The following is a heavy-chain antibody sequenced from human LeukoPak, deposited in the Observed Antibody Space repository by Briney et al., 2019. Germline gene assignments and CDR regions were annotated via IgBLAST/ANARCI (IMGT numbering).Heavy chain of an antibody. Sequence: PGRSLRLSCAASGFTFSSYGMHWVRQAPGKGLEWVAVISYDGSNKYYADSVKGRFTISRDNSKNTLYLQMNGLRAEDTAVYYCAKDGSRQYYYDSRGWFDPWGQGTLVTVSS. CDR2: ISYDGSNK. CDR1: GFTFSSYG. CDR3: AKDGSRQYYYDSRGWFDP. J-gene: IGHJ5*02. V-gene: IGHV3-30*18. D-gene: IGHD3-22*01.